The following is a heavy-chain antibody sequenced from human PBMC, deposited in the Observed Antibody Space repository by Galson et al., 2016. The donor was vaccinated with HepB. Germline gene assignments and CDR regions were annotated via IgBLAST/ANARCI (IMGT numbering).Heavy chain of an antibody. Sequence: SVKVSCKVSGYTLTELSIHWARQAPGKGLEWMGGFDPEDGVTTYTQKFQGRFTMTEDTSTDTAYMELSSLISEDTAVYYCATGLPSRGYSGYVSYQYFGMDVWGQGTTVTVSS. CDR3: ATGLPSRGYSGYVSYQYFGMDV. CDR2: FDPEDGVT. CDR1: GYTLTELS. V-gene: IGHV1-24*01. J-gene: IGHJ6*02. D-gene: IGHD5-12*01.